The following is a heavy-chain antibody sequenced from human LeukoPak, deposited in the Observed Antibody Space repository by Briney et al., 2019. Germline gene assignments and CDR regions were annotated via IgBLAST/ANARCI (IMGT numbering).Heavy chain of an antibody. Sequence: GGSLRLSCAASGFTFSSYSMNWVRQAPGKGLEWVSYISGSSSTIYYADSVKGRFTISRDSAKNSLYLQMNSLRAEDTAVYYCAREAEYSYALGYWGQGTLVTVSS. CDR2: ISGSSSTI. V-gene: IGHV3-48*01. J-gene: IGHJ4*02. CDR1: GFTFSSYS. D-gene: IGHD5-18*01. CDR3: AREAEYSYALGY.